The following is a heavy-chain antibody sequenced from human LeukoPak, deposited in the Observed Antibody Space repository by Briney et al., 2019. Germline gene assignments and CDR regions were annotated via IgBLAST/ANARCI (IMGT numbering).Heavy chain of an antibody. D-gene: IGHD3-22*01. V-gene: IGHV3-23*01. CDR2: ISGSGGST. J-gene: IGHJ4*02. CDR3: AKDRTYYYDSSGYFPEDY. Sequence: LTGGSLRLSCAASGFTFSSYAMSWVRQAPGKGLEWVSAISGSGGSTYYADSVKGRFTISRDNSKNTLYLQMNSLRAEDTAVYYCAKDRTYYYDSSGYFPEDYWGQGTLVTVSS. CDR1: GFTFSSYA.